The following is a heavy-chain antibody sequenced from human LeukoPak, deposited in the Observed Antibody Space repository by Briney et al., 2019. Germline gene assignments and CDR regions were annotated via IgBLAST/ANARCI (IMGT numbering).Heavy chain of an antibody. V-gene: IGHV3-20*04. D-gene: IGHD2-8*01. Sequence: GGSLRLSCAASGFTFDDYGMSWVRQAPGKGLERVSGINWNGGSTGYADSVKGRFTISRDNAKNSLYLQMNSLRAEDTALYYCARIGYCTNGVCYSYYYYMDVWGKGTTVTVSS. CDR1: GFTFDDYG. J-gene: IGHJ6*03. CDR3: ARIGYCTNGVCYSYYYYMDV. CDR2: INWNGGST.